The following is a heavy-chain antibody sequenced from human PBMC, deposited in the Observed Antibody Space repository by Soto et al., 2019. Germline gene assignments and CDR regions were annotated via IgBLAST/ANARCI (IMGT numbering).Heavy chain of an antibody. Sequence: ASVKVSCKASGYSFTGYYMHWVRQAPGQGLEWMGWINPNSGGTNYAQKFLGRVTMTRDTSISTAYIELSRLRSDDTAVYYCARDRGSRGSCYFDYDYYGIDVWGQGTTVPVSS. CDR3: ARDRGSRGSCYFDYDYYGIDV. J-gene: IGHJ6*02. V-gene: IGHV1-2*02. CDR2: INPNSGGT. D-gene: IGHD2-15*01. CDR1: GYSFTGYY.